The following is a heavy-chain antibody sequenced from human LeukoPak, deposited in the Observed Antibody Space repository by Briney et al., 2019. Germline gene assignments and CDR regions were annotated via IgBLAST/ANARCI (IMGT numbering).Heavy chain of an antibody. Sequence: GGSLRLSCEGSAFIFSGHWMSWVRQTPGKGLEWVASIKEDGSERQYVDSVKGRFTISRDNAKNILYLQMNSLRAEDTAVYYCARDSPRTGPWGQGILVTVSS. CDR2: IKEDGSER. CDR1: AFIFSGHW. CDR3: ARDSPRTGP. J-gene: IGHJ5*02. V-gene: IGHV3-7*01. D-gene: IGHD1-1*01.